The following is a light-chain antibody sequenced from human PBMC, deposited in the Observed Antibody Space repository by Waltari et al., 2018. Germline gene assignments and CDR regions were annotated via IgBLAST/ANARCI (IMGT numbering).Light chain of an antibody. CDR2: GGTGGLGG. Sequence: QPVLPQSPSTSAPLGPSVTPTCTLSSGHSNYKLDWFQPRPGKGPRFAMRGGTGGLGGAKGDGIPDRFSVLGSGLNRYLTIKNIQEEYESDFHCGADHGRGSNFVPVVFGGGTKLTVL. CDR3: GADHGRGSNFVPVV. V-gene: IGLV9-49*01. CDR1: SGHSNYK. J-gene: IGLJ2*01.